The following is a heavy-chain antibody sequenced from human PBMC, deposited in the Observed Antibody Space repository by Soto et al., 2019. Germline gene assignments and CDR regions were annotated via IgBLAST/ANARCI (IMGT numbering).Heavy chain of an antibody. J-gene: IGHJ4*02. CDR3: ARDDRDSCSGGDCFDFDY. CDR2: ISTYNSNT. Sequence: QVQLVQSGGEVKKPGASVKVSCKASGYTFTNYGISWVRQAPGQGLEWMGWISTYNSNTNSAPRLQGRLTMTTDTSTSTAYMELRSLTSDDTAVYYCARDDRDSCSGGDCFDFDYWGQGTLVTVSS. CDR1: GYTFTNYG. D-gene: IGHD2-21*02. V-gene: IGHV1-18*04.